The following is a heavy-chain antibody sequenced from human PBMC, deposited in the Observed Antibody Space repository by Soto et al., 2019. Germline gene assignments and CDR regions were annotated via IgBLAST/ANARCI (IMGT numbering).Heavy chain of an antibody. Sequence: SETLSLTCAVSGASISSDNRWTRVRQPPGEGLEWIGEISQSGTTKYNPSLKSRITVSIDTSKNQFSLNLTSVTAAGTALYYCARQRRGGYWFAPWGQGTPVTVSS. CDR2: ISQSGTT. J-gene: IGHJ5*02. V-gene: IGHV4-4*02. CDR1: GASISSDNR. CDR3: ARQRRGGYWFAP.